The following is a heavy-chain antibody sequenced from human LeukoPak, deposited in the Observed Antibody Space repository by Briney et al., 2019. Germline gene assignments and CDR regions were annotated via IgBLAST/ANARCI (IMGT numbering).Heavy chain of an antibody. D-gene: IGHD2-15*01. V-gene: IGHV3-21*01. CDR2: ISSSSSHI. Sequence: PGGSLRLSCAASGFTFSSYSMNWVRQAPGKGPEWVSSISSSSSHIYYADSVKGRFTISRDNAKNSLYLQMKSLRAEDTAVYYCAGGYCSGGTCPGYWGQGTLVIVSS. J-gene: IGHJ4*02. CDR3: AGGYCSGGTCPGY. CDR1: GFTFSSYS.